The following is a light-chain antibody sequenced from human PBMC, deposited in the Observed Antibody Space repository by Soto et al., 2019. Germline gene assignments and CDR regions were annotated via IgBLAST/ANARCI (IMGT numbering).Light chain of an antibody. CDR2: GVS. V-gene: IGKV3-20*01. CDR3: QQYGTSPRT. CDR1: QTVRNTY. J-gene: IGKJ1*01. Sequence: EIVLSQSPGTLSLSPGERATLSCRASQTVRNTYLAWYQQKPGQAPRLLIYGVSTRATGIPDRFSGSGSGTDFTLTISRLDPEDFAVYYCQQYGTSPRTFGQGTKVDIK.